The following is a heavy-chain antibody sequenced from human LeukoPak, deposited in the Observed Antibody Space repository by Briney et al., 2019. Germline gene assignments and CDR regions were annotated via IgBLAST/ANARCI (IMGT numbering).Heavy chain of an antibody. CDR2: IWSDGSNK. Sequence: GGSLRLSCTASGFTFSSYGMHWVRQAPGKGLEWVAVIWSDGSNKYYADSVKGRFTISRDNARSSLYLQMNSLRAEDTAVYYCATDGRSSGWYGFDYWGQGTLVTVSS. J-gene: IGHJ4*02. D-gene: IGHD6-19*01. CDR3: ATDGRSSGWYGFDY. CDR1: GFTFSSYG. V-gene: IGHV3-33*03.